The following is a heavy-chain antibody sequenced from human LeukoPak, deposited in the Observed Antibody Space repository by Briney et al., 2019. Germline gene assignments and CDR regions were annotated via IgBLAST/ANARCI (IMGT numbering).Heavy chain of an antibody. V-gene: IGHV5-51*01. J-gene: IGHJ6*02. Sequence: GGSRQISCKGSGYNFATYWIVGVGQVRGKGLDWIGHIDPSDADTKYSPAFQGQVTISADKSISTVYLEWNTLKASDTSIYYCARRHPYGSGIYPLIDVWGQGTTVTVSS. CDR3: ARRHPYGSGIYPLIDV. CDR2: IDPSDADT. D-gene: IGHD3-10*01. CDR1: GYNFATYW.